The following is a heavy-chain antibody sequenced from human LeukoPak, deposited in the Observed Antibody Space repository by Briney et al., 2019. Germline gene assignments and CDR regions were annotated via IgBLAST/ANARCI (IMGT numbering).Heavy chain of an antibody. CDR3: ARVGRYFDWLSPGIYYYGMDV. CDR1: GGSISSYY. CDR2: IYTSGST. Sequence: SETLSLTCTVSGGSISSYYWSWIRQPAGKGLEWIGRIYTSGSTNCNPSLKSRVTMSVDTSKNQFSLKLSSVTAADTAVYYCARVGRYFDWLSPGIYYYGMDVWGQGTTVTVSS. J-gene: IGHJ6*02. D-gene: IGHD3-9*01. V-gene: IGHV4-4*07.